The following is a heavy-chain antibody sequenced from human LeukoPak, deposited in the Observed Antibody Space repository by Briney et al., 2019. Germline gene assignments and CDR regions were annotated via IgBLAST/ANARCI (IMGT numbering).Heavy chain of an antibody. CDR3: ARVGYDSSGYCASFDY. J-gene: IGHJ4*02. Sequence: PSETLSLTCTVSGGSVSSSSYYWGWIRQPPGKGLEWIGSIYYSGSTYYNPSLKSRVTISVDTSKNQFSLKLSSVTAADTAVYYCARVGYDSSGYCASFDYWGQGTLVTVSS. CDR1: GGSVSSSSYY. V-gene: IGHV4-39*07. CDR2: IYYSGST. D-gene: IGHD3-22*01.